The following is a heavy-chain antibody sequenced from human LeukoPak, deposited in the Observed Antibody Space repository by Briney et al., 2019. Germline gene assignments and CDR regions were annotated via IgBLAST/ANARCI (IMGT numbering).Heavy chain of an antibody. CDR3: ARILSSSWYEYFHH. V-gene: IGHV1-24*01. Sequence: ASVKVSCKVSVYTLTELSMHWVRQAPGKGLEWMGGFDPEDGETIYAQKFQGRVTITADESTSTAYMELSSLRSEDTAVYYCARILSSSWYEYFHHWGQGTLVTVSS. D-gene: IGHD6-19*01. J-gene: IGHJ1*01. CDR1: VYTLTELS. CDR2: FDPEDGET.